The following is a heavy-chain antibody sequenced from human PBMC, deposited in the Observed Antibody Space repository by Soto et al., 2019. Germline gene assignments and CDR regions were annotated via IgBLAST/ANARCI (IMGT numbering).Heavy chain of an antibody. CDR1: GGSISSYY. J-gene: IGHJ4*02. D-gene: IGHD6-13*01. CDR3: ARHPPYIAAAGTDYFDY. V-gene: IGHV4-59*08. CDR2: IYYSGST. Sequence: ETLSLTCTVSGGSISSYYWSWIRQPPGKGLEWIGYIYYSGSTNYNPSLKSRVTISVDTSKNQFSLKLSSVTAADTAVYYCARHPPYIAAAGTDYFDYWGQGTLVTVSS.